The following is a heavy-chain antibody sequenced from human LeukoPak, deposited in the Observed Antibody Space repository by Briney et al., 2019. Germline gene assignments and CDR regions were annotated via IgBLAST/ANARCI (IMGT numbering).Heavy chain of an antibody. D-gene: IGHD3-16*01. CDR1: GFTFSTYG. CDR2: IWDDGSNK. V-gene: IGHV3-33*01. CDR3: ARDYTHYFDY. J-gene: IGHJ4*02. Sequence: PGRSLRLSCAASGFTFSTYGMHWVRQAPGTGLEWVAVIWDDGSNKYYADSVKGRFTISRDNSKNTLYLQMNSLRAEDTAVYYCARDYTHYFDYWGQGTLVTVSS.